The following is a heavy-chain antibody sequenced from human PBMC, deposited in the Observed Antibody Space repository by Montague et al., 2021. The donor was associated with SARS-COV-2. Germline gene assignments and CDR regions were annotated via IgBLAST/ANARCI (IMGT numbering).Heavy chain of an antibody. D-gene: IGHD1-26*01. CDR3: ARGAVGPTVLFLEY. V-gene: IGHV4-38-2*02. J-gene: IGHJ4*02. Sequence: SETLSLTCTVSNYSVSSGYYWGWIRQFPGKGLEWIGFKFHSGSTYYNPSLQSRVITSVDTSKNQVSLKLRSVSAADTAVYYCARGAVGPTVLFLEYWGQGILVAVSS. CDR1: NYSVSSGYY. CDR2: KFHSGST.